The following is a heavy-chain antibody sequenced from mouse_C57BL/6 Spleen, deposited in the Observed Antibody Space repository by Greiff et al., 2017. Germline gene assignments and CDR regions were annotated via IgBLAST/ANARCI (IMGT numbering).Heavy chain of an antibody. CDR3: TRGLLRSYYYAMDY. Sequence: VQLQQSGAELVRPGASVTLSCKASGYTFTDYEMHWVKQTPVHGLEWIGAIDPETGGTAYNQKFKGKAILTAAKSSSTAYMELRSLTSEDSAVYYCTRGLLRSYYYAMDYWGQGTSVTVSS. V-gene: IGHV1-15*01. D-gene: IGHD2-3*01. CDR2: IDPETGGT. J-gene: IGHJ4*01. CDR1: GYTFTDYE.